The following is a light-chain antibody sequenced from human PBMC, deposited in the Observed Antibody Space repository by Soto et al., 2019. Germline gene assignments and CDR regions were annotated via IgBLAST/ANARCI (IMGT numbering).Light chain of an antibody. J-gene: IGKJ1*01. V-gene: IGKV3-15*01. CDR2: SAS. Sequence: IVVTQSPATLSVSPGERATLSCRATQSVNNHLAWYQERPGQVPRLLIHSASTRATGIPARFSASGSGTEFTLSISSLQSEDFAIYYCQQYDSWPRSFGQGTKVEIK. CDR1: QSVNNH. CDR3: QQYDSWPRS.